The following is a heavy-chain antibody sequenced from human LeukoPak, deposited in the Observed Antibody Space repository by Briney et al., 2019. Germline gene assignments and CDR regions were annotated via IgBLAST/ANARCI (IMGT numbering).Heavy chain of an antibody. D-gene: IGHD6-19*01. Sequence: SETLSLTCTVSGGSISSYYWSWIRQPPGKGLEWIGYIYYSGSTNYNPSLKSRVTISVDTSKNQFSLKLSSVTAADTAVYYCARDGYSSDLAWFDPWGQGTLVTVSS. CDR1: GGSISSYY. V-gene: IGHV4-59*01. CDR3: ARDGYSSDLAWFDP. CDR2: IYYSGST. J-gene: IGHJ5*02.